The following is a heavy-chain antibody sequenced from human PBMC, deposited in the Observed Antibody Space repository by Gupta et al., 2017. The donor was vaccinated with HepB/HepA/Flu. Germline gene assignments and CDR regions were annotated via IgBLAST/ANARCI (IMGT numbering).Heavy chain of an antibody. CDR1: GGTFSSYA. J-gene: IGHJ6*03. CDR3: ARSEGFNTVTTGGRRPYYYYYYMDV. V-gene: IGHV1-69*19. D-gene: IGHD4-4*01. CDR2: SIPIVGTA. Sequence: QVQLVQSGAEVKKPGSSVKVSCKASGGTFSSYAISWVRQAPGQGLAWMGGSIPIVGTANYAQKFQGRVTITADESTSTAYMELSSLRSEDTAVYYCARSEGFNTVTTGGRRPYYYYYYMDVWGKGTTVTVS.